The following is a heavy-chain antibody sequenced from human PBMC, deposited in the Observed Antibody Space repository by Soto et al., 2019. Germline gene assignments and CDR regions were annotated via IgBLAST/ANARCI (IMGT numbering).Heavy chain of an antibody. CDR1: GFIFSEYG. V-gene: IGHV3-33*01. CDR2: IYYDGSNE. CDR3: ARWWNDEEWVETMDV. D-gene: IGHD1-1*01. J-gene: IGHJ6*01. Sequence: PGGSLRLSCGASGFIFSEYGMHWVRQAPGKGLEWVAVIYYDGSNEHYSESVRGRFTISRDNSKNMLYLEMNSLRAEDTAIYYCARWWNDEEWVETMDVWGQGTTVTVS.